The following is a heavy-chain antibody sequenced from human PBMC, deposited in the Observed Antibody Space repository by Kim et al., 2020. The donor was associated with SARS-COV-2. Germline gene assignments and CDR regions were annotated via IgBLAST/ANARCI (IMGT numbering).Heavy chain of an antibody. D-gene: IGHD3-10*01. V-gene: IGHV3-9*01. J-gene: IGHJ4*02. CDR1: GFTFDDYA. CDR3: AKDRGGSGSLPDY. CDR2: ISWNSGSI. Sequence: GGSLRLSCAASGFTFDDYAMHWVRQAPGKGLEWVSGISWNSGSIGYADSVKGRFTISRDNAKNSLYLQMNSLRAEDTALYYCAKDRGGSGSLPDYWGQGTLVTVSS.